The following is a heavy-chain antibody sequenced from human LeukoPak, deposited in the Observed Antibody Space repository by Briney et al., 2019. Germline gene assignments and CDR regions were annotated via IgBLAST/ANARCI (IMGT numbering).Heavy chain of an antibody. CDR2: INPSGGST. V-gene: IGHV1-46*01. Sequence: ASVKVSCKASGYTFTGYYMHWVRQAPGQGLEWMGIINPSGGSTSYAQKFQGRVTMTRNTSISTAYMELSSLRSEDTAVYYCARGRVWFGELYYFDYWGQGTLVTVSS. CDR1: GYTFTGYY. CDR3: ARGRVWFGELYYFDY. J-gene: IGHJ4*02. D-gene: IGHD3-10*01.